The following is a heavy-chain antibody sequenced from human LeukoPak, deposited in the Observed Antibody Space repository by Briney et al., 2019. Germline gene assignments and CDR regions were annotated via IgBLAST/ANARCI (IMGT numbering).Heavy chain of an antibody. Sequence: PSETLSLTCTVSGRSISSYYWSWIRQPAGKGLEWIGRIYTSGSTNYNPSLKSRITMSVDTTKNQFSLKQSSVTAADTAVYYCSRDFENTALGWFDPWGQGTLVTVSS. V-gene: IGHV4-4*07. CDR3: SRDFENTALGWFDP. J-gene: IGHJ5*02. CDR2: IYTSGST. CDR1: GRSISSYY. D-gene: IGHD5-18*01.